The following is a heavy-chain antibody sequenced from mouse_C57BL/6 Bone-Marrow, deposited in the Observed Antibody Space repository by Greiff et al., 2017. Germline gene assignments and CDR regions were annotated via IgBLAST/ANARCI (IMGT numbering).Heavy chain of an antibody. J-gene: IGHJ1*03. CDR3: EGGSSSHFDV. V-gene: IGHV1-55*01. Sequence: VQLQQPGAELVKPGASVKMSCKASGYTFTSYWITWVKQRPGQGLEWIGDIYPGSGSTNYNEKFKSKATLTVDTSSSTAYMQRSSLTSEDSAVYYCEGGSSSHFDVWGTGTTVTVSS. CDR2: IYPGSGST. CDR1: GYTFTSYW. D-gene: IGHD1-1*01.